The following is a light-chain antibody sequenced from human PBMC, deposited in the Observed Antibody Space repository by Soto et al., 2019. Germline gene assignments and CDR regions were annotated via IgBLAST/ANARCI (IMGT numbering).Light chain of an antibody. CDR3: QQSYRTPRS. V-gene: IGKV1-39*01. Sequence: DLRMTQSPSSLSESVGDRVTISCRASQYVDRYLNWYQQKPGKAPKLLIYAASSLQSGVPPRFSGIGSGTDFTLTISSLQPEDSATYYCQQSYRTPRSFGQGTKVEVK. J-gene: IGKJ1*01. CDR2: AAS. CDR1: QYVDRY.